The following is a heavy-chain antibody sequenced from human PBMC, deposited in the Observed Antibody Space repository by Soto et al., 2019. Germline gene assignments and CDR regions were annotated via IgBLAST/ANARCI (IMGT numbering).Heavy chain of an antibody. CDR3: ASQYYDFSSGALDF. Sequence: QVQLQESGPGLVQPSQTLSLTCTVSGGSISSDDYYWTWVRQPPGKGLEWIGNIHDTATTSYNPSLKSRLILSVDTSSNQFSLRLKSETATDTAVYFCASQYYDFSSGALDFWGQGILVPVSS. CDR1: GGSISSDDYY. CDR2: IHDTATT. J-gene: IGHJ4*02. D-gene: IGHD3-3*01. V-gene: IGHV4-30-4*01.